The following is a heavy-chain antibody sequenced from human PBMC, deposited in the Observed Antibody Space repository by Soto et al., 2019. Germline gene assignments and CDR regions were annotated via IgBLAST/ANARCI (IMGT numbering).Heavy chain of an antibody. J-gene: IGHJ1*01. CDR3: AREENCSDGICYSEYFQR. Sequence: QVQLVQSGDVVKKPGASVKVSCKASVYIFTAYSMHWIRQAPGHWLEWMGVVNPSGGSTNYATQFPGRITMDRDTSTITVDMDLSSLTSEDSAVYYCAREENCSDGICYSEYFQRWGQGTLVTVSS. CDR2: VNPSGGST. CDR1: VYIFTAYS. D-gene: IGHD2-15*01. V-gene: IGHV1-46*01.